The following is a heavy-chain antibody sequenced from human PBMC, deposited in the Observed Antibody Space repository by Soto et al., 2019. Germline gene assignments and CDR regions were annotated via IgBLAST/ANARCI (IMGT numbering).Heavy chain of an antibody. J-gene: IGHJ3*01. CDR1: GYPLSRGYY. Sequence: ETLSLTCVCSGYPLSRGYYLVWLRPSPGKGLECIGKSDHSGSTYYNPSLKSRVTISVDTSKNEFSLKLRSVTAADTAVYYCASLTGIQGAFDRWGQGKVVT. CDR2: SDHSGST. V-gene: IGHV4-38-2*01. CDR3: ASLTGIQGAFDR. D-gene: IGHD5-18*01.